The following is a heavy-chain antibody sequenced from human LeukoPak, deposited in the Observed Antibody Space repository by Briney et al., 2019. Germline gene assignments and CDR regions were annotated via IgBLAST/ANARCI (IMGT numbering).Heavy chain of an antibody. Sequence: GGPLRLSCSASGFTFTNYEMNWVRQAPGKGLEWVSYISGSGDVIHYADSVKGRFIISRDNAENSLFLQMNSLRAEDAAVYFCARPLGYSGSGSYYAYWGQGTLVTVSS. V-gene: IGHV3-48*03. J-gene: IGHJ4*02. D-gene: IGHD3-10*01. CDR2: ISGSGDVI. CDR1: GFTFTNYE. CDR3: ARPLGYSGSGSYYAY.